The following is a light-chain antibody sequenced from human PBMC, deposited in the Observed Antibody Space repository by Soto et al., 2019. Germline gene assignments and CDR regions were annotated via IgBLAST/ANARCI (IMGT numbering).Light chain of an antibody. J-gene: IGKJ1*01. CDR1: QTISSW. V-gene: IGKV1-5*03. Sequence: DIQMTQSPSTLSGSVGDRVTITCRASQTISSWLAWYQQKPGKAPKLLIYKASTLKSGVPSRFSGSGSGTEFTLTTSSLQPDDFATYYCQHYNSYLEAFGQGTKVDIX. CDR2: KAS. CDR3: QHYNSYLEA.